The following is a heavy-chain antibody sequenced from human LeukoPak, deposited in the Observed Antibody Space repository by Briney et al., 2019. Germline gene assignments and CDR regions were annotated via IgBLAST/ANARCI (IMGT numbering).Heavy chain of an antibody. D-gene: IGHD4-17*01. J-gene: IGHJ5*02. CDR2: INHSGST. Sequence: SQTLSLTCAVYGGSFSGYYWSWIRQPPGKGLEWIGEINHSGSTNYNPSLKSRVTISVDTSKNQFSLKLSSVTAADTAVYYCARQAAREDGDYWYNWFDPWGQGTLVTVSS. CDR3: ARQAAREDGDYWYNWFDP. V-gene: IGHV4-34*01. CDR1: GGSFSGYY.